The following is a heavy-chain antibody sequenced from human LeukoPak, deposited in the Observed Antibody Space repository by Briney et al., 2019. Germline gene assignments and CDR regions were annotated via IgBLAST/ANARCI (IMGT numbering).Heavy chain of an antibody. D-gene: IGHD2-21*02. CDR3: ARSTYCGGDCQGAFDI. J-gene: IGHJ3*02. CDR1: GFTFSSYG. V-gene: IGHV3-30*02. Sequence: PGGSLRLSCAASGFTFSSYGMHWVRQAPGKGLEWVAFIRYDGSNKYYADSVKGRFTISRDNSKNTLYLQMNSLRAEDTAVYYCARSTYCGGDCQGAFDIWGQGTMVTVSS. CDR2: IRYDGSNK.